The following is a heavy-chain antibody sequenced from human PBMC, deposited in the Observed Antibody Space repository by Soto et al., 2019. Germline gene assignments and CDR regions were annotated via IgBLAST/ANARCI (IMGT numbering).Heavy chain of an antibody. CDR3: ARRLQTIYFYGMDV. CDR1: GYRFTNYW. Sequence: GESLKISCKGSGYRFTNYWIGWVRQMPGKGLEWMGIINPGDSETRYSPSFQGQVTISADKSIGTAYLQWRSLTASDTAIYYCARRLQTIYFYGMDVWGQGTTVTVSS. D-gene: IGHD5-12*01. V-gene: IGHV5-51*01. CDR2: INPGDSET. J-gene: IGHJ6*02.